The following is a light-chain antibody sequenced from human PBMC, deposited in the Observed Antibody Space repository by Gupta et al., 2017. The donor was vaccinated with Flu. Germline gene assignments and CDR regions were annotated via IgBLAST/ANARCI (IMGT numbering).Light chain of an antibody. CDR3: AAWDGSLRGLWV. CDR2: KNN. J-gene: IGLJ3*02. Sequence: TTSYGGFSTIGSTVVFWLHQLPATAPHRLIYKNNQRPSGVPARFSVCKYVSTASLVISGRRSAEEDDYYCAAWDGSLRGLWVFGGGTKLTVL. CDR1: FSTIGSTV. V-gene: IGLV1-47*01.